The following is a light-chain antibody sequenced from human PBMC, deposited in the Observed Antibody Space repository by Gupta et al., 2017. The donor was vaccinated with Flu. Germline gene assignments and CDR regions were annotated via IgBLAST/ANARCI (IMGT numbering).Light chain of an antibody. CDR2: DND. CDR3: GTWDNSLSAVV. V-gene: IGLV1-51*01. Sequence: QSVLTQPPSVSAAPGQKVTFSCPGSASNIGINYVSWFQQPPGTAPKLLIYDNDKRPSGIPARFSCSKSGTSAALGITGLETGDEADYYCGTWDNSLSAVVFGGGTKLAVL. J-gene: IGLJ2*01. CDR1: ASNIGINY.